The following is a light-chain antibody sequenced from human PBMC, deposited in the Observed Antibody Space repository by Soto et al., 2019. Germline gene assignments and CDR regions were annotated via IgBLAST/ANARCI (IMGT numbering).Light chain of an antibody. CDR1: QSLLHITGETF. V-gene: IGKV2D-29*02. J-gene: IGKJ5*01. Sequence: DVVMTQTPLSLSVAPGQPASISCKSSQSLLHITGETFLFWYLQKPGQSPQLLIYEVSTRVSGAPDRFSGSGSGTDFTLEISRVETDDVGIYYCMQITELPPTFGQGTRLEIK. CDR2: EVS. CDR3: MQITELPPT.